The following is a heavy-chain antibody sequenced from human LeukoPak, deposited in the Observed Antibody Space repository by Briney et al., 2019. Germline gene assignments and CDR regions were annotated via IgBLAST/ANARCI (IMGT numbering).Heavy chain of an antibody. CDR3: TKDQSYYYGSGSPNWFDP. V-gene: IGHV3-23*01. Sequence: GGSLRLSCAASGFTFSSYAMSWVRQAPGKGLEWVSAISGSGGSTYYADSVKGRFTISRDNSKNTLSLQIKSLRAEDTAVYYCTKDQSYYYGSGSPNWFDPWGQGTLVTVSS. CDR1: GFTFSSYA. J-gene: IGHJ5*02. D-gene: IGHD3-10*01. CDR2: ISGSGGST.